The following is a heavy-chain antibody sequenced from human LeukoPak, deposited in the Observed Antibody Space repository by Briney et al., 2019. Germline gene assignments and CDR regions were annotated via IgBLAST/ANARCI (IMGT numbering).Heavy chain of an antibody. V-gene: IGHV4-39*01. CDR1: GGSISSSSYY. CDR2: IYYSGST. Sequence: KSSETLSLTCTVSGGSISSSSYYWGWIRQPPGKGLEWIGSIYYSGSTYYNPSLKSRVTISVDTSKNQFSLKLSSVTAADTAVYYCASRSSRIIYRAPDVVWFDPWGQGTLVTVSS. CDR3: ASRSSRIIYRAPDVVWFDP. J-gene: IGHJ5*02. D-gene: IGHD1-14*01.